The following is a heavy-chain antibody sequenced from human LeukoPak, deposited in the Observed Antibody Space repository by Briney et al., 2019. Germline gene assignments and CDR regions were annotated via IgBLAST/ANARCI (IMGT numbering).Heavy chain of an antibody. CDR3: AREMIAEVSGDYAFDI. Sequence: PSETLSLTCTVSGDSISGSPYYWGWIRQPPGKGLEWVSVIYSGGSTYYADSVKGRFTISRDNSKNTLYLQMNSLRAEDTAVYYCAREMIAEVSGDYAFDIWGQGTMVTVSS. J-gene: IGHJ3*02. D-gene: IGHD3-10*01. V-gene: IGHV3-66*01. CDR1: GDSISGSPYY. CDR2: IYSGGST.